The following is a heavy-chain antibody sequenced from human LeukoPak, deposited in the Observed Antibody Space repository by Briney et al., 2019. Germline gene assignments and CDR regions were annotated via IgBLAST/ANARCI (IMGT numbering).Heavy chain of an antibody. CDR2: ISGSGGST. V-gene: IGHV3-23*01. Sequence: PGGSLRLSCAASGFTFSSYAMSWVRQAPGKGLEWVSAISGSGGSTYYADSVKGRFTISRDNSKNTLYLQMNSLRAEDTAVYYCAKDANWGNSKYNWFDPWGQGTLVTVSS. CDR3: AKDANWGNSKYNWFDP. CDR1: GFTFSSYA. J-gene: IGHJ5*02. D-gene: IGHD7-27*01.